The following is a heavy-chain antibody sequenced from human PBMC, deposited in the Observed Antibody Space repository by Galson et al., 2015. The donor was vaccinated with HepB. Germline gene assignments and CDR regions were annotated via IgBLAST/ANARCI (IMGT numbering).Heavy chain of an antibody. V-gene: IGHV1-58*02. D-gene: IGHD3-9*01. Sequence: SVKVSCKASGFTFTSSAMQWVRQARGQRLEWIGWIVVGSDNTNYAQKFQERVTITRDMSTSTAYMELSSLRSEDTAVYYCAAGVGYYDTVKDYYYYGMDVWGQGTTVTVSS. CDR1: GFTFTSSA. J-gene: IGHJ6*02. CDR2: IVVGSDNT. CDR3: AAGVGYYDTVKDYYYYGMDV.